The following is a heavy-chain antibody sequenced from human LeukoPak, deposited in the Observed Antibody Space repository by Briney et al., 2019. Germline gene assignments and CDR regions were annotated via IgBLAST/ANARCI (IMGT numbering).Heavy chain of an antibody. CDR2: IISDGSST. Sequence: QPGGSLRLSCAASGFTFSSYWMHWVRQAPGKGLVWVSRIISDGSSTSYADSVKGRFTISRDNAKNTLYLQMNSLRAEDTAVYYYARIAAAGHIDYWGQGTLVTVSS. D-gene: IGHD6-13*01. CDR1: GFTFSSYW. V-gene: IGHV3-74*01. CDR3: ARIAAAGHIDY. J-gene: IGHJ4*02.